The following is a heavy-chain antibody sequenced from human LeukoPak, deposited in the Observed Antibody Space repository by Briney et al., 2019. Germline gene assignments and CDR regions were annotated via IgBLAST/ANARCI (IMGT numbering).Heavy chain of an antibody. CDR3: ARYRCKTTSGCEDTDAFDT. Sequence: ASLKVSFKTSGYTFTANYMQWVRQAPGQGLEWMGWLNPNSGATKYAQKFQGRVTMTRDTSINTAYMELSRLTSDDTAVYYCARYRCKTTSGCEDTDAFDTWGQGTMVTVYS. J-gene: IGHJ3*02. V-gene: IGHV1-2*02. CDR1: GYTFTANY. D-gene: IGHD2/OR15-2a*01. CDR2: LNPNSGAT.